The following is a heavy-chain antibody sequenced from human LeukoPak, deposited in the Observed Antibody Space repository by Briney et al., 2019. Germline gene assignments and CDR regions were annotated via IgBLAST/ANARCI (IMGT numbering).Heavy chain of an antibody. CDR2: IIPILGIA. V-gene: IGHV1-69*04. J-gene: IGHJ4*02. CDR1: GGTFSSYA. CDR3: ARHLNLVPGSGWYPPYDY. Sequence: ASVKVSCKASGGTFSSYAISWVRQAPGQGLEWMGRIIPILGIANYAQKFQGRVTITADKSTSTAYMELSSLRSEDTAVYYCARHLNLVPGSGWYPPYDYWGQGTLVTVSS. D-gene: IGHD6-19*01.